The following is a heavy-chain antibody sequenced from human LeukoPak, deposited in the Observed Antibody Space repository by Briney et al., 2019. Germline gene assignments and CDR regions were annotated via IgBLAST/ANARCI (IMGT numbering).Heavy chain of an antibody. Sequence: PGRSLRLSCAASGFTFDDYAMHSVRQASEKGLEWGSGIRWNSGSITYADPVKGRFTISRDNANNSLYLQMNSLRAEDTAFYYCAKDIGPGISVAVNLEYWGQGTLVTVSS. V-gene: IGHV3-9*01. J-gene: IGHJ4*02. CDR2: IRWNSGSI. D-gene: IGHD6-19*01. CDR1: GFTFDDYA. CDR3: AKDIGPGISVAVNLEY.